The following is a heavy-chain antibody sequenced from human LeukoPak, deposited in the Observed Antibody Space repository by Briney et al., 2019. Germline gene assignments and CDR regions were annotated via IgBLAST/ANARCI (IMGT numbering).Heavy chain of an antibody. J-gene: IGHJ4*02. D-gene: IGHD3-16*01. Sequence: GGSLRLSCAVSGVNNYAISWVRQAPGKGLEWVSVISGSGGSTYYADSVKGRFTISRGTSENTIYLQINSLRAEDTAVYYCATSPRVTLYVMGDFAYWGQGTLVTVSS. CDR3: ATSPRVTLYVMGDFAY. CDR2: ISGSGGST. V-gene: IGHV3-23*01. CDR1: GVNNYA.